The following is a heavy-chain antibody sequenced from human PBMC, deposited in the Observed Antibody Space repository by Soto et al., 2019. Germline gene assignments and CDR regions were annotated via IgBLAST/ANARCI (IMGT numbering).Heavy chain of an antibody. V-gene: IGHV1-3*01. CDR2: INAGNGNT. J-gene: IGHJ5*02. D-gene: IGHD6-13*01. CDR3: GRTGSSSWFWFDP. Sequence: ASVKVSCKASGYTFTSYAIHWVRQAPGQRLEWMGWINAGNGNTQYSQKFQGRVTITRDTSASTAYMELSSLRSEDTAVYYCGRTGSSSWFWFDPWGQGTLVTVSS. CDR1: GYTFTSYA.